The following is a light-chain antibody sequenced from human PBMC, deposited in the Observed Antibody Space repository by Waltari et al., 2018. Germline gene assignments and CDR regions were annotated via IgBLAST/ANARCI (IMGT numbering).Light chain of an antibody. CDR2: GTA. CDR1: QSVDSRY. J-gene: IGKJ2*01. V-gene: IGKV3-20*01. Sequence: EIALTQSPGTRSLSPGDRATLSCRASQSVDSRYLAWYQQRPGQAPRLLIYGTANRATGIPERFTGSGSGTDFTLTISRLEPEDFAVYYCQRYGTSPPYTFGPGTKLEIK. CDR3: QRYGTSPPYT.